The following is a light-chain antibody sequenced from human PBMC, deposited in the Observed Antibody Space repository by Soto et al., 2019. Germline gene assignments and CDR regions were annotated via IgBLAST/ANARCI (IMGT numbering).Light chain of an antibody. V-gene: IGLV1-47*01. CDR2: TDI. CDR1: RSNIGSND. J-gene: IGLJ2*01. Sequence: QSVLSQPPSASGTPGQRVTISCSGSRSNIGSNDVFWYQQVPGTAPKLLIYTDIPPPSGFRDRFSGSKSGTSASLAISGLRSEDEAHYYCATCDDRLSGVVFGGATKLTVL. CDR3: ATCDDRLSGVV.